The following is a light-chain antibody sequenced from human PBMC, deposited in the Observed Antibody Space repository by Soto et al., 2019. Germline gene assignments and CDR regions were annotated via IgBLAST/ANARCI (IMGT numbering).Light chain of an antibody. CDR2: DAS. V-gene: IGKV1-16*02. J-gene: IGKJ5*01. CDR1: QGISTY. Sequence: DIQMSQSPSSLSASVGDRVTITCRASQGISTYLAWFQQKPGKAPKSLIYDASNLQSGVPSKFIGSGSGTEFTLTISSLQPEDFATYYCQQYHTYPITFGQGTRLEIK. CDR3: QQYHTYPIT.